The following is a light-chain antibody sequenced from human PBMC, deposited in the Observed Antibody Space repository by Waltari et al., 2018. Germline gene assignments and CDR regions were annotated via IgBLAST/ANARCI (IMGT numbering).Light chain of an antibody. V-gene: IGKV3-20*01. CDR2: ATS. CDR3: QQYYSIPIT. CDR1: QSVSSSY. Sequence: EAVLTQSPGTLSLSPGERVTLSCRASQSVSSSYLAWYQQKPGQAPRLLIYATSTRATGIPDRFSGSGSGTDFTLTISSLQAEDVAVYYCQQYYSIPITFGQGTRLEIK. J-gene: IGKJ5*01.